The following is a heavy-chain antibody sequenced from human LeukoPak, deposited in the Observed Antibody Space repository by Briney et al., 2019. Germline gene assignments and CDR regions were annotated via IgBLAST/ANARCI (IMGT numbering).Heavy chain of an antibody. Sequence: SETLSLTCAVYGGSFSGYYWSWIRQPPGKGLEWIGEINHSGSTNYNPSLKSRVTISVDTSKNQFSLKLSSVTAADTAVYYCARGPRGFDYWGQETLVTVSS. CDR3: ARGPRGFDY. J-gene: IGHJ4*02. V-gene: IGHV4-34*01. CDR2: INHSGST. CDR1: GGSFSGYY.